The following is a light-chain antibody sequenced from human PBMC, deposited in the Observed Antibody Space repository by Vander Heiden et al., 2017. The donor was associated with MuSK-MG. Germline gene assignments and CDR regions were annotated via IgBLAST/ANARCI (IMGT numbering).Light chain of an antibody. CDR3: QQLNSYPRT. Sequence: DIQLTQSPSFLSASVGDRVTITCRASQGISSYLAWYQQKPGKAPKLLIYAASPLQSGVPSRCSGSGSGTEFTLTLSSLQPEDFATYYCQQLNSYPRTFGQGTKLEIK. V-gene: IGKV1-9*01. CDR2: AAS. CDR1: QGISSY. J-gene: IGKJ2*02.